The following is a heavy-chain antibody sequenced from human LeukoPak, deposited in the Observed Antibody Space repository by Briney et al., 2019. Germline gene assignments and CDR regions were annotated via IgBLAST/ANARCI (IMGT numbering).Heavy chain of an antibody. CDR3: ARAGRSAYDILTGYYRIDAFDI. CDR2: ISSSSSYI. Sequence: GGSLRLSCAASGFTFSSYSMNWVRQAPGKGLEGVSSISSSSSYIDYADSVKGGFTISRDNAKHSLYLQMNSLGAKDTAVYYCARAGRSAYDILTGYYRIDAFDIWGQGTMVTVSS. D-gene: IGHD3-9*01. J-gene: IGHJ3*02. CDR1: GFTFSSYS. V-gene: IGHV3-21*01.